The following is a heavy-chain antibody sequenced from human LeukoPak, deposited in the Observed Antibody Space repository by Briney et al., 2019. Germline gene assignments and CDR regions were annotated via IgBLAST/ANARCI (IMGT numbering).Heavy chain of an antibody. CDR2: ISSSSSTI. D-gene: IGHD2-2*02. V-gene: IGHV3-48*01. CDR3: ARVGCSSTSCYTTNLYYYYYMDV. J-gene: IGHJ6*03. CDR1: GFTFSSYS. Sequence: GGALRLSCAASGFTFSSYSMNWVRQAPGEGREWVSYISSSSSTIYYADSVKGRFTISRDNAKNSLYLQMNSLRAEDTAVYYCARVGCSSTSCYTTNLYYYYYMDVWGKGTTVTVSS.